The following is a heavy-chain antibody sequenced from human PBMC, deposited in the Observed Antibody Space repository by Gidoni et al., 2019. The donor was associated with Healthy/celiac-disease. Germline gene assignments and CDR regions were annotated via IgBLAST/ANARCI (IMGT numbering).Heavy chain of an antibody. CDR1: GGTFSRYT. J-gene: IGHJ6*02. Sequence: QVQLVPSGAEVKKPGSSVKVSCKASGGTFSRYTISWVRQAPGQGLEWMGRIIPILGIANYAQKFQGRVTITADKSTSTAYMELSSLRSEDTAVYYCARTSGYDFWSGYSPPRGYYYGMDVWGQGTTVTVSS. CDR3: ARTSGYDFWSGYSPPRGYYYGMDV. CDR2: IIPILGIA. D-gene: IGHD3-3*01. V-gene: IGHV1-69*02.